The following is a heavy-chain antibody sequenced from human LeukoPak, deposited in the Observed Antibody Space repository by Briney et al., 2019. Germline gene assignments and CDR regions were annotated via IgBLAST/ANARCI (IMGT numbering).Heavy chain of an antibody. V-gene: IGHV3-21*01. CDR3: ARDKRGGYSGYDYSSGMDV. D-gene: IGHD5-12*01. CDR2: ISSSSSYI. J-gene: IGHJ6*04. CDR1: GFTFSSYS. Sequence: GGSLRLSCAASGFTFSSYSMNWVRQAPGKGLEWVSSISSSSSYIYYADSVRGRFTISRDNAKNSLYLQMNSLRAEDTAVYYCARDKRGGYSGYDYSSGMDVWGKGTTVTVSS.